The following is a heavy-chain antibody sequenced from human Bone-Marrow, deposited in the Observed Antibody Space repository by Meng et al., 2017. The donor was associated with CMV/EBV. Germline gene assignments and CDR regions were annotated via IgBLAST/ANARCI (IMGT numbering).Heavy chain of an antibody. V-gene: IGHV3-11*01. CDR3: ATRNWNYGCFDY. Sequence: SCAASGFAFTNYYMSWLRQAPGKNLEWISYIDSSGRTSYYADSVRGRFTISRDNTKNSLFLQMNNLRAEDTAFYYCATRNWNYGCFDYWGQGALVTVSS. J-gene: IGHJ4*02. CDR1: GFAFTNYY. D-gene: IGHD1-7*01. CDR2: IDSSGRTS.